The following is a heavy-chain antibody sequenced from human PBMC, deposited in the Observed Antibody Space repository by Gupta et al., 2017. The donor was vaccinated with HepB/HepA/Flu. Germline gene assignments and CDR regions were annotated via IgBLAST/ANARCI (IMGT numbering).Heavy chain of an antibody. CDR2: ISYDGSNK. J-gene: IGHJ4*02. CDR3: AKDSYGSGSYLFDY. D-gene: IGHD3-10*01. Sequence: QVQLVESGGGVVQPGRSLRLSCAASGFTFGTYGMHWVRQAPGKGLEWVAVISYDGSNKYYADSVKGRFTISRDNSKNTLYLQMNSLRAEDTAVYYCAKDSYGSGSYLFDYWGQGTLVTVSS. V-gene: IGHV3-30*18. CDR1: GFTFGTYG.